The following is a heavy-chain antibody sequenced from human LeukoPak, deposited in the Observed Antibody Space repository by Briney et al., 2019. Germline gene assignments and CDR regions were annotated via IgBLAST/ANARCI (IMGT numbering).Heavy chain of an antibody. V-gene: IGHV1-24*01. CDR3: ATSIVWPAAEYFQH. Sequence: ASVKVSCKVSGYTLTELSMHWVRQAPGKGLEWMGGFDPEDGETIYAQKFQGRVTMTEDTSTDTAYVELSSLRSEDTAVYYCATSIVWPAAEYFQHWGQGTLVTVSS. D-gene: IGHD2-15*01. J-gene: IGHJ1*01. CDR2: FDPEDGET. CDR1: GYTLTELS.